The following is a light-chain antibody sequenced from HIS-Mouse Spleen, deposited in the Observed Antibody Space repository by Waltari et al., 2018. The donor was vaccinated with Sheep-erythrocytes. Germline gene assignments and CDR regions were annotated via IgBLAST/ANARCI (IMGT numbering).Light chain of an antibody. CDR1: SSDVGGYNY. V-gene: IGLV2-11*01. Sequence: QSALTQPRSVSGSPGQSVTISCTGTSSDVGGYNYVSWYQQPPGKAPKLMIDDVSKRPSWLPDRFSGSKSGNTASLTISGLQAEDEADYYCCTYAGSYNHVFATGTKVTVL. CDR3: CTYAGSYNHV. J-gene: IGLJ1*01. CDR2: DVS.